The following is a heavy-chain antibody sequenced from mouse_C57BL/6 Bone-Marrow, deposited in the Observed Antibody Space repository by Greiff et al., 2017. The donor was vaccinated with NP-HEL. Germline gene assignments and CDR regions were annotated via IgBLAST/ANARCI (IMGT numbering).Heavy chain of an antibody. J-gene: IGHJ3*01. CDR3: ARSGGTWPSY. Sequence: QVQLQQSGPELVKPGASVKISCKASGYTFTSYWITWVKQRPGQGLEWIGDIYPGSGSTNYNEKFKSKATLTVDTSSSTAYMQLSSLTSEDSAVYYCARSGGTWPSYWGQGTLVTVSA. CDR2: IYPGSGST. V-gene: IGHV1-55*01. CDR1: GYTFTSYW. D-gene: IGHD2-14*01.